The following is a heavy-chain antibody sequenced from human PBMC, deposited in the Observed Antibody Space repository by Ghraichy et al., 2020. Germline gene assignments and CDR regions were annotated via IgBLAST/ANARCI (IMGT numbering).Heavy chain of an antibody. J-gene: IGHJ4*02. V-gene: IGHV7-4-1*02. CDR2: INTNTGNP. Sequence: ASVKVSCKASGYTFTSYAMNWVRQAPGQGLEWMGWINTNTGNPTYAQGFTGRFVFSLDTSVSTAYLQISSLKAEDTAVYYCARGTTNWNDVGRFGYWGQGTLVTGSS. CDR1: GYTFTSYA. D-gene: IGHD1-1*01. CDR3: ARGTTNWNDVGRFGY.